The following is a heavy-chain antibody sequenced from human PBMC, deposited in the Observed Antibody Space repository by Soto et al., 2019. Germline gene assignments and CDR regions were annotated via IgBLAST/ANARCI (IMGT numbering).Heavy chain of an antibody. CDR1: GFTFSSYS. V-gene: IGHV3-21*01. CDR2: ISSSSSYI. J-gene: IGHJ6*02. Sequence: EVQLVESGGGLVKPGGSLRLSCAASGFTFSSYSMNWVRQAPGKGLEWVSSISSSSSYIYYADSVKGRFTISRDNAKNSLYLQMNSLRAEDTAVYYCARDGAEMMGTNYYYYYGMDVGGQGTTVTVSS. CDR3: ARDGAEMMGTNYYYYYGMDV. D-gene: IGHD1-1*01.